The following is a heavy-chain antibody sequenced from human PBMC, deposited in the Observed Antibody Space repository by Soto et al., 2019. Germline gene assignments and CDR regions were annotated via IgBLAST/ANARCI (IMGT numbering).Heavy chain of an antibody. CDR3: ARAMGAINYFDY. CDR2: FYYSGNT. D-gene: IGHD1-26*01. Sequence: QVQLQESGPGLVKPSQTLSLTCTVSGGSIRSGGYYWSWIRQHPGKGLEWIGYFYYSGNTYYNPSLKSRLTISGDTSKNQFSLNLSSVTAAHTAVYYCARAMGAINYFDYWGQGTLVTVSS. V-gene: IGHV4-31*03. J-gene: IGHJ4*02. CDR1: GGSIRSGGYY.